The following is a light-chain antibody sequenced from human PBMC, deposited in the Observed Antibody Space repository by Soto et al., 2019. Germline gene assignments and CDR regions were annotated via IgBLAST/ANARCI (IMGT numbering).Light chain of an antibody. CDR3: QQADSFPYT. CDR1: HDINRW. Sequence: DIQMTQSPSSVSASVGDRVTITCRASHDINRWLVWYQQKPGKAPKLLIYAASSLQSGVPSRFSGSASGTHFTLIISSLQPEDFATYFCQQADSFPYTFGQGTKLEIK. CDR2: AAS. V-gene: IGKV1-12*01. J-gene: IGKJ2*01.